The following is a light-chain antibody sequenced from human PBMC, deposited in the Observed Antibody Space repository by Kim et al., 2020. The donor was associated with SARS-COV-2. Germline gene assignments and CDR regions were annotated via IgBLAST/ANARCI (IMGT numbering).Light chain of an antibody. J-gene: IGLJ3*02. CDR3: QSYDRSNQEV. CDR1: SGSIASNY. CDR2: EDN. V-gene: IGLV6-57*03. Sequence: KTVPISCTRSSGSIASNYVQWYQQRPGSAHTTVIYEDNQRPSGVPDRFSGSIDSSSNSASLTISGLKTEDEADYYCQSYDRSNQEVFGGGTQLTVL.